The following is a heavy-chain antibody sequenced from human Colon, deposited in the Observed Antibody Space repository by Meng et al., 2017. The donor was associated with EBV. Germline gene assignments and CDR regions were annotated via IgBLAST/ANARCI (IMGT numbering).Heavy chain of an antibody. CDR2: IYYSGST. D-gene: IGHD6-19*01. J-gene: IGHJ4*02. CDR3: ARVISGWDYFDY. Sequence: QVQLAESGPAVVKTPQTLSLTCPVSGVSVRSVGYYWTWIRQHRGRGLEWFGTIYYSGSTFYNPSLQRRVIISIDTSKNSFALNLRSVTAADTAVYYCARVISGWDYFDYWGQGTLVTVFS. CDR1: GVSVRSVGYY. V-gene: IGHV4-31*03.